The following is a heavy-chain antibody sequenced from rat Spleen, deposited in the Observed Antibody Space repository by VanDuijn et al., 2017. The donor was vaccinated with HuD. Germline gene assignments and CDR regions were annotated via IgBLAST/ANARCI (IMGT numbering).Heavy chain of an antibody. Sequence: EVQLVESGGGLVQPGRSLKLSCAASGFTFSNYGMAWVRQAPTKGLEWVATISYDGSSTYYRGSVKGRFTISRDNAKSTLYLQMDSLRSEDTATYYCARGNIYYSAYWYFDFWGPGTMVTVSS. J-gene: IGHJ1*01. D-gene: IGHD1-1*01. CDR3: ARGNIYYSAYWYFDF. CDR2: ISYDGSST. V-gene: IGHV5-29*01. CDR1: GFTFSNYG.